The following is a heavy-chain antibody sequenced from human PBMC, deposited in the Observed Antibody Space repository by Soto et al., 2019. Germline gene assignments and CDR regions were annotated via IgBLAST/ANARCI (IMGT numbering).Heavy chain of an antibody. CDR2: IYSGGTT. D-gene: IGHD3-10*01. CDR3: ARDGGPRGDYYYAMDL. V-gene: IGHV4-31*03. J-gene: IGHJ6*02. Sequence: QVQLQESGPGLVKPSQTLSLTCTVSGYSMSRSSAYYWSWIRQHPEKGLEWIGYIYSGGTTNYNPSLRSRVTISLDTANNKFSLDLSSVTAADTALYHCARDGGPRGDYYYAMDLWGPGTTLTVSS. CDR1: GYSMSRSSAYY.